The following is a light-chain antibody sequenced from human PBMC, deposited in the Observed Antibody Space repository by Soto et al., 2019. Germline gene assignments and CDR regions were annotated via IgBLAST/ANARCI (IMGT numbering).Light chain of an antibody. CDR3: QQSYSAPYT. CDR2: VAS. Sequence: DIQMTQSPSSLSASVGDRVTITCQASHDITSYLNWYQQKPGKAPNLLIYVASNLQTGVPSRFSGSGSGTDFSLTISSLQHEDVATYYCQQSYSAPYTFGQGTTLEIK. V-gene: IGKV1-39*01. CDR1: HDITSY. J-gene: IGKJ2*01.